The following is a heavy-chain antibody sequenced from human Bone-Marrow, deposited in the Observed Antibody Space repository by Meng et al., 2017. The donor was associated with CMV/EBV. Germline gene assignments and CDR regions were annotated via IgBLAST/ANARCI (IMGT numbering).Heavy chain of an antibody. D-gene: IGHD5-18*01. CDR1: GYSFTNYW. Sequence: GESLKISCAASGYSFTNYWIAWVRQSPGKGLEWMGIIYPGDSDTRYRPSFQGQVTISAEKSISTAYLQWSSLKASDTAMYYCARHDRYSDGPTVYYYGLDVWGQGTTVTVSS. CDR3: ARHDRYSDGPTVYYYGLDV. J-gene: IGHJ6*02. V-gene: IGHV5-51*01. CDR2: IYPGDSDT.